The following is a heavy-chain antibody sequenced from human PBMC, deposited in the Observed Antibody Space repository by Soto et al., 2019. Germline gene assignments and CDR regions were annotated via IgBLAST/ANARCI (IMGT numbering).Heavy chain of an antibody. CDR2: ISGTSDSI. V-gene: IGHV3-11*06. J-gene: IGHJ4*02. D-gene: IGHD6-13*01. CDR1: GFTFSDYY. CDR3: ARVGVVTAAGTSDY. Sequence: GGALRLSCAASGFTFSDYYMTLIRQVPGKGLGGGADISGTSDSIRDADCVKGRFHISRDNAKNPLSLQINSLRAEDPAVYYCARVGVVTAAGTSDYWGQGTLVTVSS.